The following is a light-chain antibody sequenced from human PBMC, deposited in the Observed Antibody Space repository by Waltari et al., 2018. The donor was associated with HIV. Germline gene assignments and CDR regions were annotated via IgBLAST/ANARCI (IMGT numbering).Light chain of an antibody. CDR1: SSDIAYFDY. Sequence: QSALTQPRSVSGSPGQSVTISCTGTSSDIAYFDYVSWYQQYPVKAPQVIIYDVSQRPAGLPVRFTASKSGITASLTISGLQDEDEADYYCCSYAGAYTYVFGTGTKVTVL. CDR2: DVS. V-gene: IGLV2-11*01. J-gene: IGLJ1*01. CDR3: CSYAGAYTYV.